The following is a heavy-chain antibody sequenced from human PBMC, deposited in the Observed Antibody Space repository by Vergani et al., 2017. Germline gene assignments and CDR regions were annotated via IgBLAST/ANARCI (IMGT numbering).Heavy chain of an antibody. Sequence: EVQLVESGGGLVKPGGSLRLSCAASGFTFSSYSMNWVRQAPGKGLEWVSAISSSSSYIYYTDSVKGRLTITRDNAKNALYLQMNSLRAEDTAVYYCAGDEINAFDIWGQGTMVTVSS. CDR1: GFTFSSYS. D-gene: IGHD3-16*01. CDR3: AGDEINAFDI. J-gene: IGHJ3*02. V-gene: IGHV3-21*01. CDR2: ISSSSSYI.